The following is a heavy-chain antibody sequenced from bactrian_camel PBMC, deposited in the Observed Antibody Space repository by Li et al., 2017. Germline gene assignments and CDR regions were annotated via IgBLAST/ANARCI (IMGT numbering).Heavy chain of an antibody. Sequence: VQLVESGGNLVQPGGSLRLSCVASGYSSSRHCMGWFRQAPGKAREGIAGIRRDGDEYYADSVKGRFTISQDNAKNIIYLQMNSLKPGDTGMYYCAADPFARSCVTKFVTVLSYYGQGTQVTVS. V-gene: IGHV3S31*01. J-gene: IGHJ4*01. CDR1: GYSSSRHC. D-gene: IGHD2*01. CDR2: IRRDGDE.